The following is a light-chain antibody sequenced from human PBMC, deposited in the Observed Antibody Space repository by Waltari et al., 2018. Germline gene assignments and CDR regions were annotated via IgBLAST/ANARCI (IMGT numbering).Light chain of an antibody. CDR3: LQDYNYPRT. J-gene: IGKJ1*01. CDR2: AAS. V-gene: IGKV1-6*01. CDR1: QGIRND. Sequence: AIQMTQSPSSLSASVGDRVTITCRASQGIRNDLGWFQQKPGKAPKLLIYAASSLQSGVPSRVSGSGSGTDFTLTISSLQPEDFATYYCLQDYNYPRTFGQGTKVEIK.